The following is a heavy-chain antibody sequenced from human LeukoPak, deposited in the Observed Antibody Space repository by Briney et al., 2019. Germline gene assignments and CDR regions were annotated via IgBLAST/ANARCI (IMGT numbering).Heavy chain of an antibody. CDR1: GVSISTSIYY. Sequence: SETLSLTCDVSGVSISTSIYYWAWIRQPPGKELEWIGSVFYSGSAYYSPSFKSRLGIPLDTSKNQFSLQLSSVTVADTAVYYCARIGHGANSHLKWYFDVWGRGTLVTVSS. V-gene: IGHV4-39*01. J-gene: IGHJ2*01. D-gene: IGHD4-23*01. CDR2: VFYSGSA. CDR3: ARIGHGANSHLKWYFDV.